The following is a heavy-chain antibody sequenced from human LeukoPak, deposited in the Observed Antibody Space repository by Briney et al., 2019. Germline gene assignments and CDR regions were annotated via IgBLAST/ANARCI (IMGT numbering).Heavy chain of an antibody. CDR3: AKDSDYDFWSGPVDY. V-gene: IGHV3-23*01. CDR2: ISGSGGST. D-gene: IGHD3-3*01. Sequence: PGGSLRLSCAASGFTFSSYALSWVRQAPGKGLEWVSAISGSGGSTYYADSVKDRFTISRDNSKNTLYLQMNSLRAEDTAVYYCAKDSDYDFWSGPVDYWGQGTLVTVSS. J-gene: IGHJ4*02. CDR1: GFTFSSYA.